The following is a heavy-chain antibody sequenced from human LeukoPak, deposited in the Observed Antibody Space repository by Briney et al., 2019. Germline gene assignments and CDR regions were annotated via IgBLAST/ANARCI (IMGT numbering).Heavy chain of an antibody. Sequence: SVKVSCKTSGGTFSIYAISWVRQAPGQGIEWMGGIIPIFGTANYAQKFQGRVTITADESTSTAYMELSSLRSEDTAVYYCARGYYCGGDCPGTLYDYWGQGTLVTVSS. J-gene: IGHJ4*02. CDR3: ARGYYCGGDCPGTLYDY. V-gene: IGHV1-69*13. CDR2: IIPIFGTA. D-gene: IGHD2-21*02. CDR1: GGTFSIYA.